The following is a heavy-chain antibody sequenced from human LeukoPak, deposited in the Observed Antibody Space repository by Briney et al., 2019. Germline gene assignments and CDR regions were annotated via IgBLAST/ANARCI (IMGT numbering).Heavy chain of an antibody. V-gene: IGHV3-23*01. J-gene: IGHJ4*02. CDR2: IRGSCGST. D-gene: IGHD3-22*01. Sequence: GGSLRLSCAASGFTFSSYGMSGVRQAPGKGLEWVSAIRGSCGSTYYGDSVKGRVTISRENSKNTLYLQMISLRAEDTAVYYCAEGSGSYWGQGTLVTVSS. CDR3: AEGSGSY. CDR1: GFTFSSYG.